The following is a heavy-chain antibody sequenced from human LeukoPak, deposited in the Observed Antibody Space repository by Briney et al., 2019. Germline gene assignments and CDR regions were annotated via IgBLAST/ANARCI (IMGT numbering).Heavy chain of an antibody. J-gene: IGHJ6*02. D-gene: IGHD6-6*01. V-gene: IGHV4-34*01. CDR1: GGSFSGYY. CDR2: INHSGST. CDR3: ARGHDGLIAASQRDYYYYGMDV. Sequence: PSETLSLTCAVYGGSFSGYYWSWIRQPPGKGLEWIGEINHSGSTNYNPSLKSRVTISVDTSKNQFSLKLSSVTAADTAVYYCARGHDGLIAASQRDYYYYGMDVWGQGTTVTVSS.